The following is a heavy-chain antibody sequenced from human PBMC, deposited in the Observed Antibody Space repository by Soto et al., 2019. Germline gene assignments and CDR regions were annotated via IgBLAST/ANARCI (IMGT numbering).Heavy chain of an antibody. Sequence: VASVKVSCKASGYTFTSYGISWVRQAPGQGLEWMGWISAYNGNTNYAQKLQGRVTMTTDTSTSTAYMELRSLRSDDTAVYYCARVDCSGGSCYGVLDYWGQGTLVTVSS. V-gene: IGHV1-18*01. CDR2: ISAYNGNT. D-gene: IGHD2-15*01. CDR3: ARVDCSGGSCYGVLDY. CDR1: GYTFTSYG. J-gene: IGHJ4*02.